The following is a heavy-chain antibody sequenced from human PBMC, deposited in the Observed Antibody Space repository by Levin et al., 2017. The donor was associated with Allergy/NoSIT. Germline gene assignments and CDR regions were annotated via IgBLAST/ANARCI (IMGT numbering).Heavy chain of an antibody. CDR3: ARMGDTAMVDPFDY. J-gene: IGHJ4*02. D-gene: IGHD5-18*01. CDR2: IYYSGTT. CDR1: GGSISNYY. Sequence: LETLSLTCTVSGGSISNYYWSWIRQPPGKGLEWIGYIYYSGTTNYNPSLKSRVTIPVDTSKSQFSLKLTSVTAADTAIYYCARMGDTAMVDPFDYWGQGTLVTVSS. V-gene: IGHV4-59*01.